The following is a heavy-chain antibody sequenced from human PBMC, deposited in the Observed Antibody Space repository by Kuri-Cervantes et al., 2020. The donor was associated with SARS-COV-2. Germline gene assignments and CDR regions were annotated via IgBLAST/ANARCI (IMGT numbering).Heavy chain of an antibody. D-gene: IGHD6-13*01. J-gene: IGHJ4*02. CDR2: IKQDGSEK. CDR3: AREMYSSSWSSDY. Sequence: GGSLRLSCAASGFSFSSYWMSWVRRVSGKGLEWVANIKQDGSEKYYVDSVKGRFTISRDNAKNSLYLQMNSLRAEDTAVYYCAREMYSSSWSSDYWGQGTLVTVSS. V-gene: IGHV3-7*03. CDR1: GFSFSSYW.